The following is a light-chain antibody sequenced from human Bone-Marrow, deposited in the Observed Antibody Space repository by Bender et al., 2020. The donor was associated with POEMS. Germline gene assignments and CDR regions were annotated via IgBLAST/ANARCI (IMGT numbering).Light chain of an antibody. CDR1: SSDVGGWSY. Sequence: QSALTQPPSASGSPGQSVTISCTGTSSDVGGWSYVSWYQQHPGKAPKLLIYEVIKRPSGVPDRFSGSKSGNTASLTVSGLHSEDEAEYFCCSYTGSNTLLFGGGTKLTV. CDR2: EVI. J-gene: IGLJ2*01. CDR3: CSYTGSNTLL. V-gene: IGLV2-8*01.